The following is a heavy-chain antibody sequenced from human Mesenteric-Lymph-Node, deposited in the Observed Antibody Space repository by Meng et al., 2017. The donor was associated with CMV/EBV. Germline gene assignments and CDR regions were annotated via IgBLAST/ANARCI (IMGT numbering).Heavy chain of an antibody. CDR3: ARVGDIVVVPAAPHYYGMDV. V-gene: IGHV3-30*02. D-gene: IGHD2-2*01. CDR2: IRYDGSNK. Sequence: GGSLRLSCAASGFTFSSYGMHWVRQAPGKGLEWVAFIRYDGSNKYYADSVKGRFTISRDNSKNTLYLQMNSLRAEDTAVYYCARVGDIVVVPAAPHYYGMDVWGQGTTVTVSS. J-gene: IGHJ6*02. CDR1: GFTFSSYG.